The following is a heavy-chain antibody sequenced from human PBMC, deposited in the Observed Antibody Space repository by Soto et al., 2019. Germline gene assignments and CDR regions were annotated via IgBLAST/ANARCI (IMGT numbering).Heavy chain of an antibody. CDR1: GFSLSNSGMG. CDR3: AHRTGVIKEFQL. Sequence: SGPTLVNPTQTLMLTCTFSGFSLSNSGMGVGWIRQPPGKALEWLALIYWDDDKRYSPSLKNRLTITKDTSRNQVVLTLTNIDPVDTATYYCAHRTGVIKEFQLWGQGTLVIVSS. J-gene: IGHJ1*01. D-gene: IGHD7-27*01. CDR2: IYWDDDK. V-gene: IGHV2-5*02.